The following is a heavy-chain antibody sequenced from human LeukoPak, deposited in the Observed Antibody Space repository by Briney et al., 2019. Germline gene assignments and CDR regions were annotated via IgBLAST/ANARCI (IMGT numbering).Heavy chain of an antibody. V-gene: IGHV5-51*01. CDR2: IYPGESDT. CDR3: ARHRPHTDSNSVADYYFDY. J-gene: IGHJ4*02. D-gene: IGHD6-19*01. Sequence: GESLKISCKGSGYSFTSYWIGWVRQMPGKGLEWMGIIYPGESDTRYSPSFQGQVTISADKSISTAYLQWSNLKASDTAMYYCARHRPHTDSNSVADYYFDYWGQGTLVTVSS. CDR1: GYSFTSYW.